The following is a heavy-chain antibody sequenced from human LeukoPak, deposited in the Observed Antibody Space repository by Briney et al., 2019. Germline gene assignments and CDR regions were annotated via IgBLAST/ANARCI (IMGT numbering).Heavy chain of an antibody. Sequence: SETLSLTCAVSGGSISSSNWWSWVRQRPGKGLEWIGEIYHSGSTNYNPSLKSRVTISVDKSKNQFSLKLSSVTAADTAVYYCARDRSGSGWYISDAFDIWGQGTMVTVSS. CDR2: IYHSGST. CDR1: GGSISSSNW. CDR3: ARDRSGSGWYISDAFDI. D-gene: IGHD6-19*01. J-gene: IGHJ3*02. V-gene: IGHV4-4*02.